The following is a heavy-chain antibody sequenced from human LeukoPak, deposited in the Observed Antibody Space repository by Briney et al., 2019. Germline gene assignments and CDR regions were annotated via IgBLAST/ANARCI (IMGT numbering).Heavy chain of an antibody. CDR2: ISAYNGNT. Sequence: ASVKVSCKASGYTSTSYGISWVRQAPGQGLEWMGWISAYNGNTNYAQKLQGRVTMTTDTSTSTAYMELRSLRSDDTAVYYCARVSRGVVVVAATGWFDPWGQGTLVTVSS. CDR1: GYTSTSYG. J-gene: IGHJ5*02. D-gene: IGHD2-15*01. V-gene: IGHV1-18*01. CDR3: ARVSRGVVVVAATGWFDP.